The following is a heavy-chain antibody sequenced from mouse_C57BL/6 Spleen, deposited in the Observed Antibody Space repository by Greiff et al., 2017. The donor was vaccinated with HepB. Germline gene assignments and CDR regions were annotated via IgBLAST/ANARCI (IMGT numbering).Heavy chain of an antibody. Sequence: QVQLQQSGAELVRPGASVTLSCKASGYTFTDYEMHWVKQTPVHGLEWIGTIDPETGGTAYNQKFKGKAILTADKSSSTAYMELRSLTSEVSAVYNCTAPDDGGFAYWGQGTLVTVSA. CDR1: GYTFTDYE. D-gene: IGHD2-12*01. CDR3: TAPDDGGFAY. CDR2: IDPETGGT. J-gene: IGHJ3*01. V-gene: IGHV1-15*01.